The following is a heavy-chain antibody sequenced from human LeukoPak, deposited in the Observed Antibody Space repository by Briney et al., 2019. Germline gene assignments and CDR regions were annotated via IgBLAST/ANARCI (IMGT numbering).Heavy chain of an antibody. J-gene: IGHJ4*02. CDR2: IIPIFGTA. CDR3: ARSYYYDSSGYYLEYYFDY. Sequence: SVKVSCKASGGTFSSYAISWVRQAPGQGLEWMGGIIPIFGTANYAQKFQGRVTITTDESTSTAYMELSSLRSEDTAVYYCARSYYYDSSGYYLEYYFDYWGQGTLVTVSS. CDR1: GGTFSSYA. V-gene: IGHV1-69*05. D-gene: IGHD3-22*01.